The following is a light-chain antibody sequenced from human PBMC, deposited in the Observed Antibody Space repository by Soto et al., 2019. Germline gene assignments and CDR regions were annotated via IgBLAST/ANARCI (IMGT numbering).Light chain of an antibody. CDR1: SSDVGAYNY. Sequence: QSALTQPASVSGSPGQSITISCTGTSSDVGAYNYVSWYQQYPGKAPKLMIYEVTNRPSGVSTRFSGSKSGNTASLTISGLQAEDEANYYCSSYRSGTTLWVFGGGTQLTVL. V-gene: IGLV2-14*01. J-gene: IGLJ3*02. CDR2: EVT. CDR3: SSYRSGTTLWV.